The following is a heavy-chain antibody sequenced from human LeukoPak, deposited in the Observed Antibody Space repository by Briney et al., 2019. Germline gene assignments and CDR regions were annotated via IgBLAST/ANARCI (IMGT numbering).Heavy chain of an antibody. CDR2: ISAYNGNT. CDR1: GYTFTSYG. V-gene: IGHV1-18*01. CDR3: ARGVVVPAAMGPHFWFDP. J-gene: IGHJ5*02. Sequence: ASVKVSCKASGYTFTSYGINWVRQAPGQGLEWMGWISAYNGNTNYAQKLQGRVTMTTDTSTSTAYMELRSLRSDDTAVYYCARGVVVPAAMGPHFWFDPWGQGTLVTVSS. D-gene: IGHD2-2*01.